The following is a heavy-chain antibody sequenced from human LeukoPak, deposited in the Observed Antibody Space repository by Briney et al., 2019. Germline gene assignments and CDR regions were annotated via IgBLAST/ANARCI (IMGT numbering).Heavy chain of an antibody. V-gene: IGHV4-4*07. CDR1: GGSISSYY. CDR3: ARVSEMATMEDYLDY. Sequence: SETLSLTCTVSGGSISSYYWSWIRQPAGKGLEWIGRIYTSGSTNYNPSLKSRVTMSVDTSKNQFSLKLSSVTAADTAVYYCARVSEMATMEDYLDYWGREPWSPSPQ. J-gene: IGHJ4*02. D-gene: IGHD5-24*01. CDR2: IYTSGST.